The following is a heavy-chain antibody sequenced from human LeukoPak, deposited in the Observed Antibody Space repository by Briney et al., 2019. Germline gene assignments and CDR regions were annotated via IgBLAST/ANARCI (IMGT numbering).Heavy chain of an antibody. Sequence: PSETLSLTCTVSGGSISSYYWSWIRQPPGKGLGWIGYIYYSGSTNYNPSLKSRVTISVDTSKNQFSLKLSSVTAADTAVYYCARRVYVGAFDIWGQGTMVTVSS. J-gene: IGHJ3*02. V-gene: IGHV4-59*08. D-gene: IGHD5/OR15-5a*01. CDR3: ARRVYVGAFDI. CDR2: IYYSGST. CDR1: GGSISSYY.